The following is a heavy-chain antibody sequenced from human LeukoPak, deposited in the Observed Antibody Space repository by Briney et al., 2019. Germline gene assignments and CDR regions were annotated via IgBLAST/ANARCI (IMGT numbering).Heavy chain of an antibody. CDR1: GFTFSNYA. CDR2: ISGTGSST. D-gene: IGHD6-19*01. V-gene: IGHV3-23*01. CDR3: ARTVACTWYFQH. J-gene: IGHJ1*01. Sequence: PGGSLRLSCAASGFTFSNYAMSCVPQAPGKGREWVSAISGTGSSTYYADSVKGRSNISSDHSKNPLYLQMSNLRAEDTAVYYCARTVACTWYFQHWGQGTLVTVSS.